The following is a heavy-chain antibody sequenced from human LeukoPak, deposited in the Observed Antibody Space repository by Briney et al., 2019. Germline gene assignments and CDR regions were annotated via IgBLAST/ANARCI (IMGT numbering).Heavy chain of an antibody. Sequence: PGASVKVSCKASGYTFTSYAMNWVRQAPGQGLEWMGWISAYNGNTNYAQKLQGRVTMTTDTSTSTAYMELRSLRSDDTAVYYCARDQRQYSGYLHYFDYWGQGTLVTVSS. J-gene: IGHJ4*02. V-gene: IGHV1-18*01. CDR1: GYTFTSYA. CDR2: ISAYNGNT. CDR3: ARDQRQYSGYLHYFDY. D-gene: IGHD5-12*01.